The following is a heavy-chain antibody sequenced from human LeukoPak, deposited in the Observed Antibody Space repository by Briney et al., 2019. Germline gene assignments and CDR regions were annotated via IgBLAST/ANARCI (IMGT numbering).Heavy chain of an antibody. J-gene: IGHJ4*02. CDR2: ISSSSSYI. Sequence: GGSLRLSCAASAFSFSSYSMNWVRQAPGKGLEWVSSISSSSSYIYYADSVKGRFTISRDNAKNSLYLQMNSLRAEDTAVYYCARAGAMDFDYWGQGTLVTVSS. V-gene: IGHV3-21*01. CDR3: ARAGAMDFDY. D-gene: IGHD5-18*01. CDR1: AFSFSSYS.